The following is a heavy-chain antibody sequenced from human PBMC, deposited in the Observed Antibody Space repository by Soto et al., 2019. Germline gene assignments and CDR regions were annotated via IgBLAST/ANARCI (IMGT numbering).Heavy chain of an antibody. Sequence: EVQLVESGGGLVKPGGSLRLSCAASGLIFSDVWMTWVRQAPGKGLEWVGRIKTKPDYGTIDYAAPVRGSFTISRDDSKNTLYLQMTSLTPDDTGVYYCTTSNLGVDFWGPGTLVTVSS. CDR3: TTSNLGVDF. D-gene: IGHD1-1*01. J-gene: IGHJ4*02. V-gene: IGHV3-15*01. CDR1: GLIFSDVW. CDR2: IKTKPDYGTI.